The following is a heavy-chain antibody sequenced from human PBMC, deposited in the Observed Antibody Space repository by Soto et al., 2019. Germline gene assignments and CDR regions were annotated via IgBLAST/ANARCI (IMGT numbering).Heavy chain of an antibody. V-gene: IGHV1-8*01. D-gene: IGHD2-8*01. CDR1: GYTFTSYD. CDR3: ARGRPEWYDAFDI. CDR2: MNPNSFNT. Sequence: ASVKVSCKASGYTFTSYDINWVRQATGQGFEWMGWMNPNSFNTGYAQKFQGRVTLTRNSSISTAYMELSILRSEDTAVYYCARGRPEWYDAFDIWGQGTMVTVSS. J-gene: IGHJ3*02.